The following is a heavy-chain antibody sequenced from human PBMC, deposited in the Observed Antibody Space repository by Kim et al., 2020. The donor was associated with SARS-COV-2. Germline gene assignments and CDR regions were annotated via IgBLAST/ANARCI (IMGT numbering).Heavy chain of an antibody. V-gene: IGHV4-34*01. CDR2: INYRGNT. CDR1: GASFSGHY. J-gene: IGHJ3*02. Sequence: SETLSLTCAVYGASFSGHYWTWIRQAPGKGLEWIGEINYRGNTNYNPSLKSRVIISVDTSKNQFSLKLTSVTAADTAVYYCARVVGATVPYTFDIWNQGTMVTVSS. D-gene: IGHD2-15*01. CDR3: ARVVGATVPYTFDI.